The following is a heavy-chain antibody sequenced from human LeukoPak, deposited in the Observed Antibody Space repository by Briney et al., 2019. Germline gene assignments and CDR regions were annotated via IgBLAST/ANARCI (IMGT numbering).Heavy chain of an antibody. Sequence: GGSLRLSCAASGFTFSSYAMHWVRQAPGKGLEWVAVISYDGSNKYYADSVKGRITISRDNSKNTLYLQMNSLRAEDTAVYYCARDRFKTRIAVASLDYWGQGTLVTVSS. V-gene: IGHV3-30*04. CDR3: ARDRFKTRIAVASLDY. J-gene: IGHJ4*02. D-gene: IGHD6-19*01. CDR1: GFTFSSYA. CDR2: ISYDGSNK.